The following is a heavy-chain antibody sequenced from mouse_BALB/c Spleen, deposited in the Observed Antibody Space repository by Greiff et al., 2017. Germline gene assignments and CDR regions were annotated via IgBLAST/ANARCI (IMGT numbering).Heavy chain of an antibody. CDR2: IDPANGNT. CDR1: GFNIKDTY. Sequence: EVKLVESGAELVKPGASVKLSCTASGFNIKDTYMHWVKQRPEQGLEWIGRIDPANGNTKYDPKFQGKATITADTSSNTAYLQLSSLTSEDTAVYYCAISYYGDAMDYWGQGTSVTVSS. J-gene: IGHJ4*01. D-gene: IGHD1-1*01. V-gene: IGHV14-3*02. CDR3: AISYYGDAMDY.